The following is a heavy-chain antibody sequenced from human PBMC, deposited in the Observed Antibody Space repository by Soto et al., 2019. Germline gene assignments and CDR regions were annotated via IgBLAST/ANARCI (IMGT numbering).Heavy chain of an antibody. CDR1: GFTVSSNY. CDR2: IYSGGST. J-gene: IGHJ4*02. V-gene: IGHV3-53*01. Sequence: PGGSLRLSCAAPGFTVSSNYMSWVRQAPGKGLEWVSVIYSGGSTYYADSVKGRFTISRDNSKNTLYLQMNSLRAEDTAVYYCARDMMPLVPGYWGQGTLVTVSS. D-gene: IGHD6-6*01. CDR3: ARDMMPLVPGY.